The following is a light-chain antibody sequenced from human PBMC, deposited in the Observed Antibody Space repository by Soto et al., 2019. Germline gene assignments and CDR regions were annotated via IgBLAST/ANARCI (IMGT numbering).Light chain of an antibody. CDR3: RHYANWPPT. Sequence: EIVMTQSPATLSVSPGEGATLSCRASQGIGSTLAWYQQKPGQTPRLLIYDTSIRATGVPARFRGSASGTDFTLPITSRRSEDFAVYYCRHYANWPPTFGGGTRVESK. V-gene: IGKV3-15*01. CDR2: DTS. J-gene: IGKJ4*01. CDR1: QGIGST.